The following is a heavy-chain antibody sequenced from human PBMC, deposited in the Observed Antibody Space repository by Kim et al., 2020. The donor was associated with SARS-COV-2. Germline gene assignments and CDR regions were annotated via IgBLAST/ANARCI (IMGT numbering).Heavy chain of an antibody. J-gene: IGHJ3*02. Sequence: SVKVSCKASGGTFSSYAISWVRQAPGQGLEWMGGIIPIFGTANYAQKFQGRVTITADESTSTAYMELSSLRSEDTAVYYCARFGGIVVVPAAVDAFDIWGQGTMVTVSS. V-gene: IGHV1-69*13. CDR2: IIPIFGTA. CDR1: GGTFSSYA. D-gene: IGHD2-2*01. CDR3: ARFGGIVVVPAAVDAFDI.